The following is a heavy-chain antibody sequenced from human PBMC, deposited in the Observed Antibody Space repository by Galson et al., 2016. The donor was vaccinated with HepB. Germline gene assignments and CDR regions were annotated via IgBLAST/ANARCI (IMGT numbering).Heavy chain of an antibody. CDR1: GFTFSNYA. V-gene: IGHV3-23*01. J-gene: IGHJ3*02. CDR3: AKESPKKAVGAFEI. D-gene: IGHD3-16*01. CDR2: ISGSTGRT. Sequence: SLRLSCAASGFTFSNYAMSWVRQAPGKGLEWVSAISGSTGRTYYADSVKGHFTISRDNYKNTLYLQMNNLRAGDTALYYCAKESPKKAVGAFEIWGQGTKVTVCS.